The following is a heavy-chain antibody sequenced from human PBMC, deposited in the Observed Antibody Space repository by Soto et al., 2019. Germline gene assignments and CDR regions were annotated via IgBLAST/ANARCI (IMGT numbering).Heavy chain of an antibody. J-gene: IGHJ5*02. V-gene: IGHV4-4*07. CDR1: GGSISGFY. CDR3: VRDGTKTLRVWFDP. CDR2: IYATGTT. Sequence: QVQLQESGPGLVKPSETLSLTCTVSGGSISGFYWSWIRKSAGKGLEWIGRIYATGTTDYNPSLKSRVMMSVDTSKKQFSLKLRSVTAADRAVYYCVRDGTKTLRVWFDPWGQGISVTVSS. D-gene: IGHD1-1*01.